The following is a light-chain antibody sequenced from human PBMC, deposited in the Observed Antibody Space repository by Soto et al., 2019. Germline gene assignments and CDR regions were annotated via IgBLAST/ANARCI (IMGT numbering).Light chain of an antibody. CDR3: LQDYKYPRT. Sequence: AIQMTQSPSSLSASVGDSVTITCRASQGIRHHLGWYQQKPGKAPMLLIYAASTLESGVPSRFSGSGSGTDFTLTISSLQPEDFATDYCLQDYKYPRTFGQGTRVEI. V-gene: IGKV1-6*01. CDR2: AAS. CDR1: QGIRHH. J-gene: IGKJ1*01.